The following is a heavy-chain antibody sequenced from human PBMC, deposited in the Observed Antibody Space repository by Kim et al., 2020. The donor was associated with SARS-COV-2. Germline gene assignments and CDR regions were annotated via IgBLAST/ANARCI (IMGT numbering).Heavy chain of an antibody. CDR2: DGSNT. CDR3: ARDLYSDY. V-gene: IGHV3-74*01. Sequence: DGSNTYYADSVKGRFTISRENAKNTVYLQMNSLRAEDTAVYYCARDLYSDYWGQGTLVTVSS. J-gene: IGHJ4*02.